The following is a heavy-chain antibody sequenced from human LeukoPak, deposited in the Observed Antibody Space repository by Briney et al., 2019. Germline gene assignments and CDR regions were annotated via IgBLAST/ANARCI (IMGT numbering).Heavy chain of an antibody. CDR1: GGSFSGYY. Sequence: PSETLSLTCAVYGGSFSGYYWSWIRQPPGKGLEWIGEINHSGSTNYNPSLKSRVTISVDTSKNQFSLKLSSVTAADTAVYYCARHGRIRIDYWGQGTLVTVSS. CDR2: INHSGST. V-gene: IGHV4-34*01. J-gene: IGHJ4*02. D-gene: IGHD2-15*01. CDR3: ARHGRIRIDY.